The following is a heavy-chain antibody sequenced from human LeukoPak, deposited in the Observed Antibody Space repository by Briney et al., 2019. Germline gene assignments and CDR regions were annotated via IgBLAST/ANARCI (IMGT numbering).Heavy chain of an antibody. CDR1: GDTILSNICD. D-gene: IGHD3-16*01. Sequence: QTLPQTFACTGDTILSNICDWVWIRQSPSRGLEWLGRTSYRSQWYNNYAVSVKSRITINPDTSKKQFYPQLISMTRETAAVYYCARCRHSYEFSYDWGRGTLVTVSS. V-gene: IGHV6-1*01. J-gene: IGHJ4*02. CDR2: TSYRSQWYN. CDR3: ARCRHSYEFSYD.